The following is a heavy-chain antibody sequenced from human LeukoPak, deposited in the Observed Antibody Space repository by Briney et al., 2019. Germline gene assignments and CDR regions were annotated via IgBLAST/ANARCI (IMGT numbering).Heavy chain of an antibody. V-gene: IGHV3-23*01. J-gene: IGHJ4*02. Sequence: GGSLRLSCAASGFTFSSYAMSWVRQAPGKGLEWVSAISGSGGSTYYADSVKGRFTISRDNSKNTLYLQMNSLGAEDTAVYYCAKGQRKGSDSTNFDYWGQGTLVTVSS. CDR3: AKGQRKGSDSTNFDY. D-gene: IGHD4-11*01. CDR1: GFTFSSYA. CDR2: ISGSGGST.